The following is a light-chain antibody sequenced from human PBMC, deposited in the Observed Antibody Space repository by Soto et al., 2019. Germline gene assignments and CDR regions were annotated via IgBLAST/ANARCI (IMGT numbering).Light chain of an antibody. V-gene: IGLV2-14*01. CDR2: DVS. Sequence: QSALTQPASVSGSPGQSITISCTGTSSDVGGYNYVSWYQQHPGKAPKLMIYDVSNRPSGVSNRCSGSKSGNTASLTISGLQAEDEADYYCSSYTSSSPLRVFGGGTKVTVL. J-gene: IGLJ2*01. CDR1: SSDVGGYNY. CDR3: SSYTSSSPLRV.